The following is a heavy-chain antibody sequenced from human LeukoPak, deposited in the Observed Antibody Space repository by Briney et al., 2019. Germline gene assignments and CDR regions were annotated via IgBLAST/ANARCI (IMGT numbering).Heavy chain of an antibody. CDR2: IWYDGSNK. D-gene: IGHD3-10*01. CDR1: GLTFSSYG. Sequence: PGGSLRLSCAASGLTFSSYGMHWVRQAPGKGLEWVAVIWYDGSNKYYADSVKGRFTISRDNSKNTLYLQMNSLRAEDTAVYYCARDQMVQGVIYYFDYWGQGTLVTVSS. V-gene: IGHV3-33*01. CDR3: ARDQMVQGVIYYFDY. J-gene: IGHJ4*02.